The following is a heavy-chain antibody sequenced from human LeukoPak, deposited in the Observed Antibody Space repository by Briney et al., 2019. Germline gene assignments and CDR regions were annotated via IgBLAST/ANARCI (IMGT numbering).Heavy chain of an antibody. D-gene: IGHD5/OR15-5a*01. Sequence: ASVKVSCKASGYTFTGYYMHWVRQAPGQGLEWMGWIIPNTGATNYAQKFQGRVTMTRDTSISTAYMELSSLRSDDTAVYYCARGGSVSDPPFGYWGQGTLVTVSS. V-gene: IGHV1-2*02. CDR3: ARGGSVSDPPFGY. CDR1: GYTFTGYY. J-gene: IGHJ4*02. CDR2: IIPNTGAT.